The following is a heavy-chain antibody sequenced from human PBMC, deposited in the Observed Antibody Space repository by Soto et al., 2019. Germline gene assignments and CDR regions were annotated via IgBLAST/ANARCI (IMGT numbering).Heavy chain of an antibody. CDR2: IIPMLGVR. D-gene: IGHD2-21*01. CDR3: TIGSWSGEVFDI. J-gene: IGHJ3*02. Sequence: QVQLLHSGAEGRKPGSSVKVSCKDSGGTFSTYGRFWVRQAPGQGLEWMGRIIPMLGVRNYAQRFQDRVTITADKSTATVHMELSSLRSEDTALYYCTIGSWSGEVFDIWGQGTMVTVSS. V-gene: IGHV1-69*04. CDR1: GGTFSTYG.